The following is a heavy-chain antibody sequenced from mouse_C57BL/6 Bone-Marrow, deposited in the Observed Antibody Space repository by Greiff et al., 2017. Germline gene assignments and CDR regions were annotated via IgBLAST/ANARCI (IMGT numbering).Heavy chain of an antibody. V-gene: IGHV8-8*01. Sequence: QVTLKECGPGILQPSQTLSLTCSFSGFSLSTFGMGVGWIRPPSGKGLEWLAHIWWDDDKYYNPALKSRLTISKDTSKNQVFLKSANVDTADTATYYCAFITTVVHWYFDVWGTGTTVTVSS. CDR2: IWWDDDK. CDR3: AFITTVVHWYFDV. CDR1: GFSLSTFGMG. J-gene: IGHJ1*03. D-gene: IGHD1-1*02.